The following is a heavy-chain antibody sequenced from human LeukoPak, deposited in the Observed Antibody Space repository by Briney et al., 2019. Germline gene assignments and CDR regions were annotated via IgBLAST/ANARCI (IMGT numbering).Heavy chain of an antibody. CDR2: INPNSGGT. CDR3: ARVATVTTRAWFDP. J-gene: IGHJ5*02. CDR1: GYTFTGYY. D-gene: IGHD4-17*01. V-gene: IGHV1-2*02. Sequence: GASVKVSCKASGYTFTGYYMHWVRQAPGQGLEWMGWINPNSGGTNYAQKFQGRVTMTRDTSISTAYMELSRLRSDDTAVYYCARVATVTTRAWFDPWGQGTPVTVSS.